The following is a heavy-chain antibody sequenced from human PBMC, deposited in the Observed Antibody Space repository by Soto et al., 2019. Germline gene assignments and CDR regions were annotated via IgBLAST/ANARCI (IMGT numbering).Heavy chain of an antibody. CDR2: ISSSSSCI. CDR1: GFTFSSYS. CDR3: ARYCSGGSCYPKYDSSGYYYNWFDP. J-gene: IGHJ5*02. D-gene: IGHD3-22*01. V-gene: IGHV3-21*01. Sequence: PGGSLRLSCAASGFTFSSYSMNWVRQAPGKGLEWVSSISSSSSCIYYADSVKGRFTISRDNAKNSLYLQMNSLRAEDTAVYYCARYCSGGSCYPKYDSSGYYYNWFDPWGQGTLVTVYS.